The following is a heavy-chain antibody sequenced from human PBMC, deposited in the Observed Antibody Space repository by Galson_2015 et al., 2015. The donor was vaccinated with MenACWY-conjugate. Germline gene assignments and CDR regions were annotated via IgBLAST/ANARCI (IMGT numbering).Heavy chain of an antibody. CDR1: GFTLRTYW. CDR3: AREFSLEGRDSHSDSFDI. D-gene: IGHD5/OR15-5a*01. Sequence: SLRLSCAASGFTLRTYWMHWVRQAPGKGLQWVSRSNSDESAASYADSVKGRFTISRDNAKNTLYLQMNSLRVEDTAMYYCAREFSLEGRDSHSDSFDIWGQGTMVTVSS. V-gene: IGHV3-74*01. CDR2: SNSDESAA. J-gene: IGHJ3*02.